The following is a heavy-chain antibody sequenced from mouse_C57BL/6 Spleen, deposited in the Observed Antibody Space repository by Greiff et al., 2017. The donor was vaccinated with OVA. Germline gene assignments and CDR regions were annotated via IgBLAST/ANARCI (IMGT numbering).Heavy chain of an antibody. CDR2: IDPSDSYT. CDR3: ARGPSLDYGSSYPLDW. CDR1: GYTFTSYW. D-gene: IGHD1-1*01. V-gene: IGHV1-69*01. Sequence: QVQLQQPGAELVMPGASVKLSCKASGYTFTSYWMHWVKQRPGQGLEWIGEIDPSDSYTNYNQKFKGKSTLTVDKSSSTAYMQLSSLTSEDSAVYYCARGPSLDYGSSYPLDWWGQGTTLTVSS. J-gene: IGHJ2*01.